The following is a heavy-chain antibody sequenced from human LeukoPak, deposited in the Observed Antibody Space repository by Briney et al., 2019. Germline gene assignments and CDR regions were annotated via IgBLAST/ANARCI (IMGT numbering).Heavy chain of an antibody. J-gene: IGHJ4*02. Sequence: GGSLRLSCAASGFTFSSYAMSWVRQAPGKGLEWVSAISGSGGSTYYADSVKGRFTISRDNAKNSLHLQMNSLRAEDTAVYYCARAPSTAVTTYRIDSWGQGTLVTVSS. CDR3: ARAPSTAVTTYRIDS. CDR1: GFTFSSYA. CDR2: ISGSGGST. V-gene: IGHV3-23*01. D-gene: IGHD4-17*01.